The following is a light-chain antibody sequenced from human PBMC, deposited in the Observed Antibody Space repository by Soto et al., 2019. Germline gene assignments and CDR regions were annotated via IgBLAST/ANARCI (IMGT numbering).Light chain of an antibody. CDR1: QSVTSSY. CDR3: QQYDSTHRT. J-gene: IGKJ1*01. Sequence: EIVLTQSPGTLSLSPGERATLSCRASQSVTSSYLAWYQQKPGQAPRLLIYGASSRATGIPDRFSGSGSGTAFTLTISRLEPEEFAVSYCQQYDSTHRTFGQGTKVEVK. V-gene: IGKV3-20*01. CDR2: GAS.